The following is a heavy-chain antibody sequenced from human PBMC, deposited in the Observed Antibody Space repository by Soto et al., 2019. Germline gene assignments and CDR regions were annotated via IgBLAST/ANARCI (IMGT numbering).Heavy chain of an antibody. CDR1: GFTFTNYG. CDR2: SSALNGFT. V-gene: IGHV1-18*01. J-gene: IGHJ4*02. CDR3: AATTSIVIGLRD. Sequence: QLQLVQSGSEVKKPGASVKVSCKTSGFTFTNYGFTWVRQAPGKGLEWMGWSSALNGFTNYAQDFQGRVTLTTDTSTNTAYMELRGLRYDDTAFYYCAATTSIVIGLRDWGQGPLVSVAS. D-gene: IGHD6-6*01.